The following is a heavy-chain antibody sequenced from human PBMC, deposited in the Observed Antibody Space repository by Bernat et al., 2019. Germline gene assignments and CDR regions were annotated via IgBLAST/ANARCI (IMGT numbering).Heavy chain of an antibody. J-gene: IGHJ4*02. CDR1: GFPFIKYW. CDR3: ASLCSHSNGCYDY. Sequence: EVQLVESGGALVQLGGSLRLSCEASGFPFIKYWRTWFRKAPGKGLVWVSGFDTYGSTTTYADSVKGRFTISRDNAKNTLYLQVNSLRAEDTAVYYCASLCSHSNGCYDYWGQGILVTVSS. CDR2: FDTYGSTT. D-gene: IGHD4/OR15-4a*01. V-gene: IGHV3-74*03.